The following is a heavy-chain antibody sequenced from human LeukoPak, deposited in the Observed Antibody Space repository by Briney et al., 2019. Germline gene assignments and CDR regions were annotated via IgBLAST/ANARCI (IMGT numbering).Heavy chain of an antibody. D-gene: IGHD2-15*01. Sequence: PGGSLRLSCAASGFTVNNNYMSWVRQAPGKGLEWVSLLYRGDTTFYADSVKGRFTISRDNSKNTLFLQMNSLRAEDTALHYCAKGISRYCSGGTCYFDYWGQGTLVTVSS. CDR3: AKGISRYCSGGTCYFDY. J-gene: IGHJ4*02. V-gene: IGHV3-53*01. CDR1: GFTVNNNY. CDR2: LYRGDTT.